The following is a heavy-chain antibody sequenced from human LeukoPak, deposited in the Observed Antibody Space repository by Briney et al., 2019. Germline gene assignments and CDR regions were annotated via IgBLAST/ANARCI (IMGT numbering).Heavy chain of an antibody. D-gene: IGHD7-27*01. CDR2: IKQDGSEK. J-gene: IGHJ4*02. Sequence: PGGSLRLSCAASGFTFSNYWMSWVRQAPGKGLEWVANIKQDGSEKYYMDSVKGRFTISRDNAKDSLYLEVTSLRAEDAAVYYCARDLGIGRFDYWGQGTLVTVSS. CDR3: ARDLGIGRFDY. CDR1: GFTFSNYW. V-gene: IGHV3-7*01.